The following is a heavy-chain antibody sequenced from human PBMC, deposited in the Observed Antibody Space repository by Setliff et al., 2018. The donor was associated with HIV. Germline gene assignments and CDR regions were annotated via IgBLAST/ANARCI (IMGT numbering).Heavy chain of an antibody. J-gene: IGHJ4*02. CDR3: ARQAWHSGRNGYFVDY. Sequence: PSETLSLTCSVSGYSISNGYYWGWFRQSPGKGLEWIATIYQTGSIYYNPSLQNRVTLLLDMSKNQFSLKLSSATAADTAVYYCARQAWHSGRNGYFVDYWGQGMLVTGSS. D-gene: IGHD3-22*01. V-gene: IGHV4-38-2*02. CDR1: GYSISNGYY. CDR2: IYQTGSI.